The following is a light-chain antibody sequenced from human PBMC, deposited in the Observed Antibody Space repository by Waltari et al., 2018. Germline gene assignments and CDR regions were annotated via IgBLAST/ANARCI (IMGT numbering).Light chain of an antibody. CDR1: ENVNNY. CDR2: KAS. V-gene: IGKV1-39*01. CDR3: QHGYGTPHS. J-gene: IGKJ2*03. Sequence: DIQMTQSPSSLSASVGDRVTITCRASENVNNYLNWYQQKPGKAPKLLIYKASTLQSGVPSRFSGSGSGTDYTFIISSLQSEDVATYYCQHGYGTPHSFGQGTKVEIK.